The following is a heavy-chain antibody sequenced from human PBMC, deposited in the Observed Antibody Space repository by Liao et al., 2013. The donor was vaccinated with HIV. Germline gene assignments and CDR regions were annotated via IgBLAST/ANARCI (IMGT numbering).Heavy chain of an antibody. CDR3: ARSLLKVAAGSLGY. D-gene: IGHD6-13*01. CDR2: IYTTGST. J-gene: IGHJ4*02. CDR1: GGSFSGYY. V-gene: IGHV4-59*10. Sequence: QVQLQQWGAGLLKPSETLSLTCAVYGGSFSGYYWSWIRQPAGEGLEWIGRIYTTGSTNYNPSLKSRVTISLDTSKNQFSLKLSSVTAADTAVYFCARSLLKVAAGSLGYWGQGTLVTVSS.